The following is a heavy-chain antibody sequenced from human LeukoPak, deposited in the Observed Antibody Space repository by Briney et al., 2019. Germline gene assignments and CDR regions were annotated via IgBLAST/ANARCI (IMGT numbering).Heavy chain of an antibody. Sequence: PGGSLRLSCAASGFTFSSYAMHWVRQAPGKGLEWVAVISYDGSNKYYADSVKGRFTISRDNSRNTLYLQMNSLRAEDTAVYYCARDKSQGGSGWLASYFDYWGQGTLVTVSS. D-gene: IGHD6-19*01. CDR3: ARDKSQGGSGWLASYFDY. V-gene: IGHV3-30*04. J-gene: IGHJ4*02. CDR1: GFTFSSYA. CDR2: ISYDGSNK.